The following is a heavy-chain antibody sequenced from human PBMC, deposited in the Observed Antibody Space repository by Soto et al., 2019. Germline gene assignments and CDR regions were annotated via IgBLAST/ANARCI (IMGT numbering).Heavy chain of an antibody. CDR3: ARDRDYCGGDCYLFDY. CDR2: IIPIFGTA. V-gene: IGHV1-69*01. Sequence: QVQLVQSGAEVKKPGSSVKVSCKAYGGTFSSYAISWVRQAPGQGLEWMGGIIPIFGTANYAQKFQGRVTITADESTSTAYMELSSLRSEDTAVYYCARDRDYCGGDCYLFDYWGQGTLVTVSS. D-gene: IGHD2-21*02. J-gene: IGHJ4*02. CDR1: GGTFSSYA.